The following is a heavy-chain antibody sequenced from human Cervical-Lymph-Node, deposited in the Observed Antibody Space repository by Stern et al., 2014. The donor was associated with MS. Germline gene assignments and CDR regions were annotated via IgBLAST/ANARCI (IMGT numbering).Heavy chain of an antibody. V-gene: IGHV3-30*18. CDR1: GFTLRSYG. D-gene: IGHD2-15*01. CDR2: ISNDGNEK. Sequence: VQLVESGGGVVQPGRSLRLSCAASGFTLRSYGMHWVRQALGKGLEWVAVISNDGNEKDYTDSVKGRFTISRDNSKNTLYLQMNSLSTEDTAMYYCAKDRLFCSGGGCYGMDVWGQGTTVTVSS. CDR3: AKDRLFCSGGGCYGMDV. J-gene: IGHJ6*02.